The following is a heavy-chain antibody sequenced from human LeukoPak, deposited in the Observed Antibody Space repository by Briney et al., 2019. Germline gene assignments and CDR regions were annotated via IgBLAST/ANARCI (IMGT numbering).Heavy chain of an antibody. D-gene: IGHD4-23*01. CDR1: TFTFSSYN. CDR3: AKGLSVVTSPFDY. J-gene: IGHJ4*02. Sequence: GGSLRLSCAASTFTFSSYNMNWVRQAPGKGLEWVSSISSSGSYIYYRDSVKGRFTISRDNSKNTLYLQMNSLRAEDTAVYYCAKGLSVVTSPFDYWGQGTLVTVSS. V-gene: IGHV3-21*01. CDR2: ISSSGSYI.